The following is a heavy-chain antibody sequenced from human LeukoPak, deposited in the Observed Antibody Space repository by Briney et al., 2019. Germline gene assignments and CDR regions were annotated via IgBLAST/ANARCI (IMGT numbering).Heavy chain of an antibody. Sequence: GGSLRLSCAASGFTFSSYSMNWDRQAPGKGLEWVSSISSSSSYIYYADSVKGRFTISRDNAKNSLYLQMNSLRAEDTAVYYCARVSIAVAGTSFDYWGQGTLVTVSS. J-gene: IGHJ4*02. D-gene: IGHD6-19*01. CDR3: ARVSIAVAGTSFDY. CDR2: ISSSSSYI. CDR1: GFTFSSYS. V-gene: IGHV3-21*01.